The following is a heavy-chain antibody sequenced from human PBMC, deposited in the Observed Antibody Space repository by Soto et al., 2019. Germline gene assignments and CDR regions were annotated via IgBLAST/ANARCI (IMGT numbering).Heavy chain of an antibody. V-gene: IGHV1-3*01. J-gene: IGHJ3*02. CDR2: INAGNGHT. Sequence: QIQLVQSGAEVKEPGASVRVSCTASGYTFVYYAMYWVRQAPGQRLEGMGWINAGNGHTKYAPEFQDRVTFTTGTSASTAYMELKSLRSEARAVYYCAQYTERARNAFHIWGQATLVTASS. CDR3: AQYTERARNAFHI. CDR1: GYTFVYYA. D-gene: IGHD2-2*02.